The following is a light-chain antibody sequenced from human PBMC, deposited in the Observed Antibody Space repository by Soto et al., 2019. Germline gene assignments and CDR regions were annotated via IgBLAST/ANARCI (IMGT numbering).Light chain of an antibody. V-gene: IGLV4-60*02. CDR3: ETWDSNTRV. Sequence: QSVLTQSSSASASLGSSVKLTCTLSSGHSSYIIAWHQQQPGKAPRYLMKLEGSGSYNKGSEVPDRFSGSSSGADRYLTISNLHFEDEADYYCETWDSNTRVFGGGTKLTVL. CDR1: SGHSSYI. J-gene: IGLJ3*02. CDR2: LEGSGSY.